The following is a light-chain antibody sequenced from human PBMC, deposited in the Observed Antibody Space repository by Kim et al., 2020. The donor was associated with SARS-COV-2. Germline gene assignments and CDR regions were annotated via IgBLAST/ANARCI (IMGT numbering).Light chain of an antibody. Sequence: VSPGQTASITCSGDKVGDKYACWYQQKPGQSPVLVIYQDSKRPSGVPERFSGSNSGNTATLTISGTQAMDEADYYCQAWDSSTVVFGGGTQLTVL. CDR3: QAWDSSTVV. CDR2: QDS. J-gene: IGLJ2*01. V-gene: IGLV3-1*01. CDR1: KVGDKY.